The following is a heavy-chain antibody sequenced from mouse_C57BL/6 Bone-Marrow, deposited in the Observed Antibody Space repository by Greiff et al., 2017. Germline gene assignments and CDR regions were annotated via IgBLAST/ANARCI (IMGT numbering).Heavy chain of an antibody. Sequence: EVNVVESGGGLVQPKGSLKLSCAASGFTFNTYAMHWVRQAPGKGLEWVARLRSKSSNYATYYADSVKDRFTISRDDSQSMLYLQMNNLKTEDTAMYYCVRDYYYAMDYWGQGTSVTVSS. J-gene: IGHJ4*01. CDR1: GFTFNTYA. CDR2: LRSKSSNYAT. CDR3: VRDYYYAMDY. V-gene: IGHV10-3*01.